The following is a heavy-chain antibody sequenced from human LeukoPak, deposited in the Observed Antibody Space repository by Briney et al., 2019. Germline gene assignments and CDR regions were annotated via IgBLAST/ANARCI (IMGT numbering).Heavy chain of an antibody. V-gene: IGHV3-53*01. D-gene: IGHD2-2*01. CDR2: IYSGGST. J-gene: IGHJ4*02. Sequence: SGGSLRLSCAASGFTVSSNYMSWVRQAPGKGLEWVSVIYSGGSTYYADSVKGRFTISRGNSKNTLYLQMNSLRAEDTAVYYCARGPPYCSSTSCYAGTPLGYFEYWGQGTLVTVSS. CDR1: GFTVSSNY. CDR3: ARGPPYCSSTSCYAGTPLGYFEY.